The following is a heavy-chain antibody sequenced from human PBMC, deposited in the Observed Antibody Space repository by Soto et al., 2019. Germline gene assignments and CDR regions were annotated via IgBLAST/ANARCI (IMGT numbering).Heavy chain of an antibody. V-gene: IGHV3-23*01. CDR3: AKGGSSWSRFDY. Sequence: EVQLLESGGGLVQPGGSLRLSCAASEFTFSSHAMSWVRQAPGKGLEWVSTINSPGSGTYYADSVQGRFTISRDNTKNTLYLQMNSLRAEDTAVYYCAKGGSSWSRFDYWGQGTLVTVSS. J-gene: IGHJ4*02. D-gene: IGHD6-13*01. CDR1: EFTFSSHA. CDR2: INSPGSGT.